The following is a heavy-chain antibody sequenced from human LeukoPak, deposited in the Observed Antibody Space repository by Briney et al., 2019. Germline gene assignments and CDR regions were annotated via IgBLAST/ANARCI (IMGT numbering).Heavy chain of an antibody. V-gene: IGHV3-30*04. CDR1: GFTFSSYA. Sequence: GRSLRLSCAASGFTFSSYAMHWVRQAPGKGLEWVAVISYDGSNKYYADSVKGRFTISRDNSKNTLYLQMNRLRAEDTAVYYCARDRMAAYWGQGTLVTVSS. D-gene: IGHD5-24*01. CDR3: ARDRMAAY. CDR2: ISYDGSNK. J-gene: IGHJ4*02.